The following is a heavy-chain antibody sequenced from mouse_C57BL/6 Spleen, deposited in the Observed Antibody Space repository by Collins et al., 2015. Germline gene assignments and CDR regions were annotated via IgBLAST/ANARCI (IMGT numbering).Heavy chain of an antibody. J-gene: IGHJ1*03. D-gene: IGHD2-3*01. CDR3: ARGGYDGYFHWYFDV. CDR2: ILPSIGRT. CDR1: DSEVFPIAY. Sequence: QVHLQQSGSELRSPGSSVKLSCKDFDSEVFPIAYMSWVRQKPGHGFEWIGGILPSIGRTIYGEKFEDKATLDADTLSNTAYLELNSLTSEDSAIYYCARGGYDGYFHWYFDVWGTGTTVTVSS. V-gene: IGHV15-2*01.